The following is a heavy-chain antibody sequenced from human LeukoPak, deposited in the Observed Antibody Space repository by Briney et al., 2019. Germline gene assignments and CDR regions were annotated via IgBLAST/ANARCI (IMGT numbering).Heavy chain of an antibody. D-gene: IGHD5-12*01. J-gene: IGHJ3*02. CDR1: GYTFTHYG. V-gene: IGHV3-30*03. Sequence: PGGSLRLSCVISGYTFTHYGFHWVRQAPGKALECVAYISYNGNNKYEDSVKGRFTISRDNSKSTLHLQMNGLRAEDTAVYYCARDPLDISRWTNAFDIWGQGTTVIVS. CDR2: ISYNGNNK. CDR3: ARDPLDISRWTNAFDI.